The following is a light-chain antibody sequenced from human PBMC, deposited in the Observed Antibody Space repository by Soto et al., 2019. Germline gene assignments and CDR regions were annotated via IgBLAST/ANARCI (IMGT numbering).Light chain of an antibody. Sequence: EIVLTQSPGTLSLSPGERATLSCRASQSVSSTDIAWYQQKPGQAPRLLIYGASSMATGTPDRFTGSGSGTDFTLTISRLEPEDFAVYYCQQYGSSPKTFGQGTKVEIK. CDR2: GAS. J-gene: IGKJ1*01. CDR3: QQYGSSPKT. CDR1: QSVSSTD. V-gene: IGKV3-20*01.